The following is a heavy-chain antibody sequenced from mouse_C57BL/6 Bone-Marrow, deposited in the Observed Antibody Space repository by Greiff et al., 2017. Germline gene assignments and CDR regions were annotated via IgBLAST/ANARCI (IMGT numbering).Heavy chain of an antibody. CDR1: GYTFTSYW. J-gene: IGHJ4*01. Sequence: VQLQQPGAELVMPGASVKLSCKASGYTFTSYWTHWVKQRPGQGLEWIGEIDPSDSYTNYNQKFKGKATLTVDKSSSTAYMQLSSLTSEDSAVYYCARRYYGSSWAMDYWGQGTSVTVSS. D-gene: IGHD1-1*01. CDR3: ARRYYGSSWAMDY. V-gene: IGHV1-69*01. CDR2: IDPSDSYT.